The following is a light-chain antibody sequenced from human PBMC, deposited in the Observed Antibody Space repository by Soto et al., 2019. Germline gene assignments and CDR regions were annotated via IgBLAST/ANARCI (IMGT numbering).Light chain of an antibody. CDR1: QDVDNNF. CDR3: HQYYSAIT. Sequence: EIVLTQSPGTLSLSPGEGATLSCRASQDVDNNFLAWYQQIPGQAPRLLIYASSRRATGIPDRFSGSGSGTDFTLTISRVGPEDIAVYFCHQYYSAITFGGGTKVDVK. J-gene: IGKJ4*01. V-gene: IGKV3-20*01. CDR2: ASS.